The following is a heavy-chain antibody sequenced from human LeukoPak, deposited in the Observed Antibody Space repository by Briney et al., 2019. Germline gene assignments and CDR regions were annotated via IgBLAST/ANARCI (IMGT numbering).Heavy chain of an antibody. CDR1: GYSFTSYW. Sequence: GESLKISCKGSGYSFTSYWIGWVRQMPGKGLEWMGIIYPGDSDTRYSPSFQGQVTISADKSISTAYLQWRSLKASDTAMYYCARLRAAYTTADAFDIWGQGTMVTVSS. CDR2: IYPGDSDT. D-gene: IGHD4-17*01. CDR3: ARLRAAYTTADAFDI. V-gene: IGHV5-51*01. J-gene: IGHJ3*02.